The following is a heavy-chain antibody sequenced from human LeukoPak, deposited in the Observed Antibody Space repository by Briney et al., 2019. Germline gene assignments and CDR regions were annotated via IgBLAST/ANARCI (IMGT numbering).Heavy chain of an antibody. J-gene: IGHJ4*02. D-gene: IGHD1-26*01. Sequence: GGSLRLSCAASGFTFSSYEMNWDRQAPGKGLEWVSSISSSSSYIYYADSVKGRFTISRDNAKNSLYLQMNSLRAEDTAVYYCASGLGATFDYWGQGTLVTVSS. V-gene: IGHV3-21*01. CDR1: GFTFSSYE. CDR3: ASGLGATFDY. CDR2: ISSSSSYI.